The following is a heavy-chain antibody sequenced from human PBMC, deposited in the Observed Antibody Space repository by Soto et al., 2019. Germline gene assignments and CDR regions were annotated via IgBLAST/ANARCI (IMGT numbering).Heavy chain of an antibody. CDR2: ISGSGGST. Sequence: PGGSLRLSCAASGFTFSSYAMSWVRQAPGKGLEWVSAISGSGGSTYYADSVKGRFTISRDNSKNTLYLQMNSLRAEDTAVYYCAKDHRINMIVLVTYFDYSGQGTLVAVSS. J-gene: IGHJ4*02. D-gene: IGHD3-22*01. CDR1: GFTFSSYA. V-gene: IGHV3-23*01. CDR3: AKDHRINMIVLVTYFDY.